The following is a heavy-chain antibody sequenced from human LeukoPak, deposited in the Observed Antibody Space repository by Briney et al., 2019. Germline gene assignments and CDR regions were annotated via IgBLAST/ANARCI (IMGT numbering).Heavy chain of an antibody. Sequence: ASVKVSCKASGYTFTDYYIHWVRHRQAPGQGLEWMGRINPNSGGTNYAQKFQGRVTMTRDTSISTAYMELSSLSSDDTAVYFCARRVGSSGGYSFDYWGQGTLVTVSS. J-gene: IGHJ4*02. CDR1: GYTFTDYY. D-gene: IGHD2-15*01. CDR3: ARRVGSSGGYSFDY. CDR2: INPNSGGT. V-gene: IGHV1-2*06.